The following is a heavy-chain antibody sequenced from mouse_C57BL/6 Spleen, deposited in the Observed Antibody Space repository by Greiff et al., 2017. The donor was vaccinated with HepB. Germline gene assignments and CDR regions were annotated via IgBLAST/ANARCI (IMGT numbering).Heavy chain of an antibody. CDR1: GYAFSSYW. CDR2: IYPGDGDT. D-gene: IGHD2-1*01. V-gene: IGHV1-80*01. CDR3: ARGKGNRYFDV. Sequence: QVQLQQSGAELVKPGASVKISCKASGYAFSSYWMNGVKQRPGKGLEWIGQIYPGDGDTNYNGKFKGKATLTADKSSSTAYMQLSSLTSEDSAVYFCARGKGNRYFDVWGTGTTVTVSS. J-gene: IGHJ1*03.